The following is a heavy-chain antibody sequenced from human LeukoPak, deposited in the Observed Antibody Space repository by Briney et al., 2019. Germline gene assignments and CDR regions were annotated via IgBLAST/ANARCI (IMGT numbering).Heavy chain of an antibody. CDR3: ARDRGAMVRGVIDY. J-gene: IGHJ4*02. V-gene: IGHV4-39*02. CDR1: GGSISSSSYY. D-gene: IGHD3-10*01. Sequence: PSETLSLTCTVSGGSISSSSYYWGWIRQPPGKGLEWIGSIYYSGSTYYNPSLKSRVTISVDTSKNQFSLKLSSVTAADTAVYYCARDRGAMVRGVIDYSGQGTLVTVSS. CDR2: IYYSGST.